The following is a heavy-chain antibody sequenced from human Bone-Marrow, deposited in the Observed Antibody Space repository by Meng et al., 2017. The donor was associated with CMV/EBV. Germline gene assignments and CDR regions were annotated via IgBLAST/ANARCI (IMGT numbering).Heavy chain of an antibody. CDR2: ISSSSSYI. V-gene: IGHV3-21*01. CDR1: GFTFSSYS. J-gene: IGHJ4*02. D-gene: IGHD3-16*01. CDR3: ASTSGQ. Sequence: GESLKISCAASGFTFSSYSMNWVRQAPGKGLEWVSSISSSSSYIYYADSVKGRFTTSTDKAKSSLYLQMNSLRAEDTAVYYCASTSGQWGQGMLVTVSS.